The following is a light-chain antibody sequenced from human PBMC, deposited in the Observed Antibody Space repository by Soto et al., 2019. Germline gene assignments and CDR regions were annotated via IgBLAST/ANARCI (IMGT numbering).Light chain of an antibody. CDR1: QSVDSY. Sequence: LTQSPSTLSAAVGDRVTITCPASQSVDSYLAWYQQKPGQDPRLLIFGASNRATGIPARFSGSGSGTDFTLTISSLEPDDFAVYYCQQRDSWHITFVQGTRLEI. J-gene: IGKJ5*01. V-gene: IGKV3-11*01. CDR3: QQRDSWHIT. CDR2: GAS.